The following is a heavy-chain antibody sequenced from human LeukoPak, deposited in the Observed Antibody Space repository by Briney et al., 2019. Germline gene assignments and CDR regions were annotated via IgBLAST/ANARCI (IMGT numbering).Heavy chain of an antibody. D-gene: IGHD3-22*01. V-gene: IGHV3-7*03. CDR2: IKGDGSYK. Sequence: GGFLRLSCAASGFPFSNYWMSWVRQAPGKGLEWVANIKGDGSYKYYVDSVKGRFTISRDNAKSSVYLQMNTLRAEDTAVYYCATSADSSGNDWGQGTLVTVSS. CDR3: ATSADSSGND. CDR1: GFPFSNYW. J-gene: IGHJ4*02.